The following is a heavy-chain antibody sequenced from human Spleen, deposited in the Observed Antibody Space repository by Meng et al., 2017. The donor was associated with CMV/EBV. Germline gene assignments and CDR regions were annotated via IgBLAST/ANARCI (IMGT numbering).Heavy chain of an antibody. Sequence: SLKISCAASGFTFDDYAMHWVRQAPGKGLEWVSGISWDSGNIGYADSVKGRFTISRDNAKNSLFLQMNSLRLEDTALYYCTRTGLGMDVWGRGTTVTVSS. V-gene: IGHV3-9*01. D-gene: IGHD1-1*01. CDR3: TRTGLGMDV. J-gene: IGHJ6*02. CDR1: GFTFDDYA. CDR2: ISWDSGNI.